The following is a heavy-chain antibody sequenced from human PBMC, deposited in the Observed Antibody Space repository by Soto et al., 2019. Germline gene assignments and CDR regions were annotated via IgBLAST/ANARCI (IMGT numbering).Heavy chain of an antibody. CDR2: IKSKADGGTI. Sequence: EVQLVESGGGLVKPGESLRVSCAVSGLTFSNTWMNWVRQAPGKGLEWVGRIKSKADGGTIEYAAPVKDRFTISRDDSENMLYLQMNSLKTEDTALYYCTTLRAKLDYWGQGTLVTVSP. CDR3: TTLRAKLDY. CDR1: GLTFSNTW. J-gene: IGHJ4*02. V-gene: IGHV3-15*07.